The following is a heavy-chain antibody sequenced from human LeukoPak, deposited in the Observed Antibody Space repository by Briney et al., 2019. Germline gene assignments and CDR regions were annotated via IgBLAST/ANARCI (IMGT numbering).Heavy chain of an antibody. CDR3: ATFLVATTIH. J-gene: IGHJ4*02. D-gene: IGHD5-12*01. CDR1: GGSISNYY. V-gene: IGHV4-4*07. CDR2: ISTTGST. Sequence: SETLSLTCTVSGGSISNYYWIWIRQPAGKGLEWIGLISTTGSTNYNPSLKSRVTMSVDTSKNQFSLKLTSVTAADTAVYYCATFLVATTIHWGQGTLVTVSS.